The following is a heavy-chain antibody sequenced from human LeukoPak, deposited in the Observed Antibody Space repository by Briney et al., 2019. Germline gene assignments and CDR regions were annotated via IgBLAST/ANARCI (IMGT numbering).Heavy chain of an antibody. CDR2: ITSSSDSI. Sequence: GGSLRLSCATSGFTFSAYSMIWVRQTPGKGLECLSYITSSSDSIHYADSVRGRFTVSRDNAKNSLYLQMNSLRDEDTAVYYCARDSVPYCGGDCYRVYFDYWGQGTLVTVSS. CDR3: ARDSVPYCGGDCYRVYFDY. D-gene: IGHD2-21*02. J-gene: IGHJ4*02. CDR1: GFTFSAYS. V-gene: IGHV3-48*02.